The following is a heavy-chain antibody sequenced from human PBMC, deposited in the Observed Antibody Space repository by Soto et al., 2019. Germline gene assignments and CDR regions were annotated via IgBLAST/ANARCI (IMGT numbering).Heavy chain of an antibody. CDR2: IYPADSNR. D-gene: IGHD2-21*01. CDR3: ARLAYCGGDCYSHDGLDI. V-gene: IGHV5-51*01. Sequence: PGESLKISCKGSGYTFTNYWIAWVRQIPGKGLEWMGIIYPADSNRKYSPSFQGQVTMSVDKSIITAYLHWSSLKASDTAIYYCARLAYCGGDCYSHDGLDIWGQGTKVTVSS. J-gene: IGHJ3*02. CDR1: GYTFTNYW.